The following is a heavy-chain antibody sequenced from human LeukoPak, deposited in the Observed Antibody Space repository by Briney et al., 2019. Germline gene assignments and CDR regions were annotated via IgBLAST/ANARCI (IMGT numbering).Heavy chain of an antibody. J-gene: IGHJ5*02. D-gene: IGHD3-3*01. V-gene: IGHV3-30*02. CDR2: IRYDGSNK. CDR3: AKDAEMGPDFWSGYSNWFDP. Sequence: GGSLRLFCAASGFTFSSYGMHWVRQAPGKGLEWVAFIRYDGSNKYYADSVKGRFTISRDNSKNTLYLQMNSLRAEDTAVYYCAKDAEMGPDFWSGYSNWFDPWGQGTLVTVSS. CDR1: GFTFSSYG.